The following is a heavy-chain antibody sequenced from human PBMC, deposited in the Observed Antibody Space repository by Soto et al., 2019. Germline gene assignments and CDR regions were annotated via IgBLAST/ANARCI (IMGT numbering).Heavy chain of an antibody. D-gene: IGHD5-18*01. CDR2: MNPNSGNT. CDR1: EYSFSDYY. V-gene: IGHV1-8*02. Sequence: ASVKVSCKSSEYSFSDYYIHWVRQAPGQGLEWMGWMNPNSGNTGYAQKFQGRLTMTRNTSISTAYMELRSLRSEDTAVYYCARHGYTYGYYFDYWGQGNLVTVSS. CDR3: ARHGYTYGYYFDY. J-gene: IGHJ4*02.